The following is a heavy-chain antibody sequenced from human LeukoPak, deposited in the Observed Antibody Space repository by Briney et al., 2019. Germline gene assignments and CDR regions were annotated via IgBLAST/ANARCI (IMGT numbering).Heavy chain of an antibody. CDR2: IIPIFGTA. Sequence: SVKVSCKASGGTFSSYAISWVRQAPGQGLEWMGGIIPIFGTANYAQKFQGRVTITADKSTSTAYMELSSLRSEDTAVYYCASEAKYYYDSSGYVPDAFDIWGQGTMVTVSS. J-gene: IGHJ3*02. D-gene: IGHD3-22*01. V-gene: IGHV1-69*06. CDR1: GGTFSSYA. CDR3: ASEAKYYYDSSGYVPDAFDI.